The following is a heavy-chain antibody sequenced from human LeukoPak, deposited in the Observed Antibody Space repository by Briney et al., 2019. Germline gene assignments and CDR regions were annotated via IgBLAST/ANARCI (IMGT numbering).Heavy chain of an antibody. CDR1: GGSFSGYY. D-gene: IGHD2-15*01. CDR3: ARGGGGGFDY. V-gene: IGHV4-34*01. Sequence: PSETLSLTCAVYGGSFSGYYWSWIRQPPGKGLEWIGEINHSGSTNYNPSLKSRVTISVDTSENQFSLKLSSVTAADTAVYYCARGGGGGFDYWGQGTLVTVSS. J-gene: IGHJ4*02. CDR2: INHSGST.